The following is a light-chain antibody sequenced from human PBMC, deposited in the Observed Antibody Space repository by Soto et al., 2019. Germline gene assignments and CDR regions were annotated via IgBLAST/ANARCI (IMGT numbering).Light chain of an antibody. CDR3: SSYISGSIPFV. CDR2: DVS. Sequence: QSVLTQPASVSGSPGQSITISCTGTSSDVGGYNFVSWYQLHPGKAPKLMIFDVSNRPSGVSDRFSGSKSGNTASLTISGLQAEDEADYYWSSYISGSIPFVFGTGTKVTVL. J-gene: IGLJ1*01. V-gene: IGLV2-14*01. CDR1: SSDVGGYNF.